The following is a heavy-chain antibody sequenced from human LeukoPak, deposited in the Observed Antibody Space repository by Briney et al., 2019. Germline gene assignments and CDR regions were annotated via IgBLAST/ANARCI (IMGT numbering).Heavy chain of an antibody. Sequence: GGSLRLSCAASGYTFSTYWMHWIRQGPGKGLVGVSGINEDGSSTSYADSVRGRFTISSNNAKHTMNLQMNSPTAEDTAMNYSKTDTFGARDSWGPGTLVTAAS. D-gene: IGHD3-10*01. V-gene: IGHV3-74*01. CDR1: GYTFSTYW. CDR3: KTDTFGARDS. J-gene: IGHJ4*02. CDR2: INEDGSST.